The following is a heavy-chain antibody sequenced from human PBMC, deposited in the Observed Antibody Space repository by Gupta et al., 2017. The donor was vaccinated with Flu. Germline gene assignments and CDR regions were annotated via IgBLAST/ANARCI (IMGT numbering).Heavy chain of an antibody. Sequence: QVHLVELGGGVVQPGRSLRLSCAASGFTFSSYGMHWVRQAPGKGLQWVAFIWYDGTKKYYVDSLRGRFTISRDNSKNTVYLEMSTLRAEDTAVYYCARSDDNYESNGYYSPLDYWGQGTLVTVSS. CDR1: GFTFSSYG. CDR3: ARSDDNYESNGYYSPLDY. CDR2: IWYDGTKK. V-gene: IGHV3-33*01. J-gene: IGHJ4*02. D-gene: IGHD3-22*01.